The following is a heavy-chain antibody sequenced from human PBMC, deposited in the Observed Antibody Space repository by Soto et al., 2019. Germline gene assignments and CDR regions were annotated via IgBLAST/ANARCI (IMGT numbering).Heavy chain of an antibody. CDR3: ARDFSGPMDY. CDR2: IYPSGGST. V-gene: IGHV1-46*01. CDR1: GYTFTNYY. Sequence: QVQLLQSGAEVKKPGASVKVSCKAYGYTFTNYYMHWVRQAPGQGLEWMGIIYPSGGSTSNAQKFQGRVTMTRDTSTSTVYMELSSLRSEDTAVYYCARDFSGPMDYWGRGTLVTVSS. D-gene: IGHD3-10*01. J-gene: IGHJ4*02.